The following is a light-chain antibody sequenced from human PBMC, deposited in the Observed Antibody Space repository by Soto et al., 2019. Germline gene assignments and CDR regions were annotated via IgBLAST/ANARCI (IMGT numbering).Light chain of an antibody. Sequence: EIVLTQYPGTLPLSTGERATLSCRASQRVSSSYLAWYQQKPGQAPRLLIYGVSTRAPGIPDRFRGSGSGTDFTLSIIRLEPEDFAVYYCHQYGSSPRTFGQGTKVEIK. CDR2: GVS. J-gene: IGKJ1*01. V-gene: IGKV3-20*01. CDR3: HQYGSSPRT. CDR1: QRVSSSY.